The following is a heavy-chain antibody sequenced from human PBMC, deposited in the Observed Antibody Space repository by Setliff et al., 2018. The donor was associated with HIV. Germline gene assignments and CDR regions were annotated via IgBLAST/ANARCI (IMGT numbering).Heavy chain of an antibody. V-gene: IGHV4-34*01. Sequence: PSETLSLTCAVYGGSFSGHFWTWIRQPPGKGLEWIGNINPNGDTNYNYISSMKGRLTLSLDTSKNQFSLTLRSVTAADTAVYYCASLLVFPAGGLFDFWGHGNLFTVSS. CDR3: ASLLVFPAGGLFDF. J-gene: IGHJ4*01. D-gene: IGHD1-26*01. CDR1: GGSFSGHF. CDR2: INPNGDT.